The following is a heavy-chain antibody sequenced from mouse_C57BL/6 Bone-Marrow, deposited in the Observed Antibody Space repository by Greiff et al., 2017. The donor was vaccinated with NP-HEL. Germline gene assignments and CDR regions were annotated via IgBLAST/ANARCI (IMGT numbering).Heavy chain of an antibody. D-gene: IGHD1-1*01. CDR2: IHPSDSDT. Sequence: QVHVKQPGAELVKPGASVKVSCKASGYTFTSYWMHWVKQRPGQGLEWIGRIHPSDSDTNYNQKFKGKATLTVDKSSSTAYMQLSSLTSEDSAVYYCAIRDATTVVEGFAYWGQGTLVTVSA. CDR3: AIRDATTVVEGFAY. J-gene: IGHJ3*01. V-gene: IGHV1-74*01. CDR1: GYTFTSYW.